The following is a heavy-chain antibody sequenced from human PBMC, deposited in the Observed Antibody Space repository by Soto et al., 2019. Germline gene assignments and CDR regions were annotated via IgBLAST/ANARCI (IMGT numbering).Heavy chain of an antibody. CDR1: GFTFSNAW. CDR3: TTTGTIDY. CDR2: IKSKTDGGTT. D-gene: IGHD1-1*01. J-gene: IGHJ4*02. Sequence: PGGSLRLSCAASGFTFSNAWMTWVRQAPGKGLEWLGRIKSKTDGGTTYYAAPVKGRFTISRDDSKNAVCLQMNSLKTEDTGVYYCTTTGTIDYWGQGALVTVSS. V-gene: IGHV3-15*01.